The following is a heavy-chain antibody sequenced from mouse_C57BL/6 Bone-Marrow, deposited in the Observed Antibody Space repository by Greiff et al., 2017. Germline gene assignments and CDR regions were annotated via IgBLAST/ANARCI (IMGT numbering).Heavy chain of an antibody. CDR2: IDPSGSYT. D-gene: IGHD1-1*01. J-gene: IGHJ2*01. Sequence: VQLQQPGAELVKPGASVKLSCKASGYTFTSYWMQWVKQRPGQGLEWIGVIDPSGSYTNYNQKFKGKATLTVDTSSSTAYMQLSSLTSEDSAVYYCARYDGSSYFDYWGQGTTLTVSS. CDR3: ARYDGSSYFDY. CDR1: GYTFTSYW. V-gene: IGHV1-50*01.